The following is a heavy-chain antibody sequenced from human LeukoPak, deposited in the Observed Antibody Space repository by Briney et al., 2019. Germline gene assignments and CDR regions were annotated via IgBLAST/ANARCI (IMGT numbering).Heavy chain of an antibody. V-gene: IGHV3-7*01. CDR1: GFTFSSYW. D-gene: IGHD3-16*01. Sequence: TGGSLRLSCAASGFTFSSYWMSWVRQAPGKGLEWVANIKQDGSEKHYVDSVKGRFTISRDNAKNSLYLQMNSLRAEDSAVYYCASDPDWGSDYWGQATLVTVSS. CDR3: ASDPDWGSDY. J-gene: IGHJ4*02. CDR2: IKQDGSEK.